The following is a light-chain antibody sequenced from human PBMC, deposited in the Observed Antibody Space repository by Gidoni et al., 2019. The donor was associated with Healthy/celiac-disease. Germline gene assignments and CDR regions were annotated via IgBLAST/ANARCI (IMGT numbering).Light chain of an antibody. J-gene: IGLJ2*01. V-gene: IGLV3-1*01. Sequence: SYELTQPPSVSVSPGQTASITCSGDNLGDKYACWYQQQPGQSPVMVIYQDSKRPSGIPERFSGSNSGNTATLTISGTQAMDEADYYCQAWDSSIVVFGGGTKLTVL. CDR1: NLGDKY. CDR2: QDS. CDR3: QAWDSSIVV.